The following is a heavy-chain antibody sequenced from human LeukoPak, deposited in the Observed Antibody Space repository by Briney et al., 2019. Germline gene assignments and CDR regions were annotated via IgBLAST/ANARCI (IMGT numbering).Heavy chain of an antibody. CDR2: IIPIFGTA. Sequence: SVKISCKASGGTFISYAISWVRQAPGQGLEWMGRIIPIFGTANYAQKFQGRVTITTDESTSTAYMELSSLRSEDTAVYYCARDSIAAAVHARFLDYWGQGTLVTVSS. J-gene: IGHJ4*02. CDR3: ARDSIAAAVHARFLDY. V-gene: IGHV1-69*05. CDR1: GGTFISYA. D-gene: IGHD6-13*01.